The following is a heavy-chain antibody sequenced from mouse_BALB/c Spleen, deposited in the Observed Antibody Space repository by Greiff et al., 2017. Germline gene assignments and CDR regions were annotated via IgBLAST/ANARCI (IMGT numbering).Heavy chain of an antibody. CDR3: ARDDYYRYDNAMDY. CDR2: IRNKANGYTT. V-gene: IGHV7-3*02. J-gene: IGHJ4*01. Sequence: EVQVVESGGGLVQPGGSLRLSCATSGFTFTDYYMSWVRQPPGKALEWLGFIRNKANGYTTEYSASVKGRFTISRDNSQSILYLQMNTLRAEDSATYYCARDDYYRYDNAMDYWGQGTSVTVSS. D-gene: IGHD2-14*01. CDR1: GFTFTDYY.